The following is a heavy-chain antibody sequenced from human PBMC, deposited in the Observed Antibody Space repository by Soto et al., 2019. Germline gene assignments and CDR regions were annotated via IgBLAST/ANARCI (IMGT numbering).Heavy chain of an antibody. CDR2: IRSKANSYAT. D-gene: IGHD2-8*01. V-gene: IGHV3-73*01. J-gene: IGHJ4*02. CDR1: GFTFSGSA. Sequence: EVQLVESGGGLVPPGGSLKLSCAASGFTFSGSAMHWVRQASGKGLEWVGRIRSKANSYATAYAASVKGRFTISRDDSKNTAYLQMNSLKTEDTAVYYCTRRRCTNGVCYTDYWGQGTLVTVSS. CDR3: TRRRCTNGVCYTDY.